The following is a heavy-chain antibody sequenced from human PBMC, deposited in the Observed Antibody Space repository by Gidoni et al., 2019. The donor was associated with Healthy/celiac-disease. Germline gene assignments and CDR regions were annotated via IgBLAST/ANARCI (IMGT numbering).Heavy chain of an antibody. V-gene: IGHV1-18*04. Sequence: QVQLAHSGAEVKKPEAPLKFCCKPSGYTFTTSAIPWVRQAPGKGLEWMGWISVYNGNTNYAQKLQGRVTMTTDTSTSTAYMELRSLSSDDTAVYYWARLYYYDSGSYPKYHYYYGMDVWGQGTTVTVSS. J-gene: IGHJ6*02. CDR2: ISVYNGNT. CDR1: GYTFTTSA. D-gene: IGHD3-10*01. CDR3: ARLYYYDSGSYPKYHYYYGMDV.